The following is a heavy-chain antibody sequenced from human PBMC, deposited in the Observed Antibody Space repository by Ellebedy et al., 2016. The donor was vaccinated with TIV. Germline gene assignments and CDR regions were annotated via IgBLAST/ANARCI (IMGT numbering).Heavy chain of an antibody. CDR3: ATDGSYGDYRSPMHAFEM. CDR1: GFTFGSVG. Sequence: GESLKISCAASGFTFGSVGMHWVRQAPGKGPEWVANINQHGSEKYHVDSVRGRFSISRDNAQNSLFLQMNSLRAEDTAVYFCATDGSYGDYRSPMHAFEMWGQGTMVTVSS. V-gene: IGHV3-7*01. CDR2: INQHGSEK. J-gene: IGHJ3*02. D-gene: IGHD1-26*01.